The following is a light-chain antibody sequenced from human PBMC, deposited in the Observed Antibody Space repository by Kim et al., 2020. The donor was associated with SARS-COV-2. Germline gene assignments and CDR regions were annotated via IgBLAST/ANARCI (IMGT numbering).Light chain of an antibody. J-gene: IGKJ2*01. CDR1: QSVSSY. CDR3: QQRSNSYT. V-gene: IGKV3-11*01. CDR2: DAS. Sequence: LSLSQGERATLSCSASQSVSSYLAWYQQKPGQAPRILIYDASNRATGIPARFSVSGSGTDFTLTISSLEPEDFAVYYCQQRSNSYTFGQGTKLEI.